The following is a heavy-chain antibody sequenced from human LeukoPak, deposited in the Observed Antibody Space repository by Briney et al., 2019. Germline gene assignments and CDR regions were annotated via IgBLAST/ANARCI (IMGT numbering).Heavy chain of an antibody. Sequence: SETLSLTCTVSGGSISSYYWSWIRQPPGKGLEWLGSFDYGGSTYYKPSLKSRVTISVDTSKNQFSLKLSSVTAADTAVYYCARLVVSTWYHEVLLGRDYWGQGTLVTVSS. CDR2: FDYGGST. V-gene: IGHV4-59*05. CDR3: ARLVVSTWYHEVLLGRDY. CDR1: GGSISSYY. J-gene: IGHJ4*02. D-gene: IGHD6-13*01.